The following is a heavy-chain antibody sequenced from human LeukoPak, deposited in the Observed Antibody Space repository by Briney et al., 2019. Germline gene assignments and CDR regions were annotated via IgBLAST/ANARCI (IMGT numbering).Heavy chain of an antibody. CDR2: IYSGGST. D-gene: IGHD3-22*01. CDR3: ARDFPGSGYDAFDI. CDR1: GFTVSSNY. V-gene: IGHV3-53*01. J-gene: IGHJ3*02. Sequence: GGSLRLSCAASGFTVSSNYMSWVRQAPGKGLEWVSVIYSGGSTYYADSVKGRFTISRDNSKNTLYLQMNSLRAEDTAVYYCARDFPGSGYDAFDIWGQGTMVTVSS.